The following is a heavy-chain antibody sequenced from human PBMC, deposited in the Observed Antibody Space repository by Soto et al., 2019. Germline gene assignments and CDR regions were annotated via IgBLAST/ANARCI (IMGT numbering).Heavy chain of an antibody. D-gene: IGHD4-4*01. Sequence: PEGSLRLSCAASGFTFSSYGIHWVRQAPGKGLEWVAVISYDGSNKYYADSVKGRFTISRDNSKNTLYLQMNSLRAEDTAVYYCAKDRVSNYFYYYYGMDVWGQGTTVTVSS. CDR2: ISYDGSNK. V-gene: IGHV3-30*18. CDR3: AKDRVSNYFYYYYGMDV. J-gene: IGHJ6*02. CDR1: GFTFSSYG.